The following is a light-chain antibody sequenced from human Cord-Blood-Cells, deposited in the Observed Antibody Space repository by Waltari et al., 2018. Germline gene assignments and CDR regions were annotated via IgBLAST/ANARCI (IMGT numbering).Light chain of an antibody. CDR2: EHS. CDR1: SSDVVGYNY. Sequence: QSALTQPPSASGSPGQPVTISCTGTSSDVVGYNYVSCYQEHPGKAPKLMIYEHSKRPSGVPDRFSGSKSVNTASLTVSGLQAEDEADYYCSSYAGSNNYVFGTGTKVTVL. J-gene: IGLJ1*01. V-gene: IGLV2-8*01. CDR3: SSYAGSNNYV.